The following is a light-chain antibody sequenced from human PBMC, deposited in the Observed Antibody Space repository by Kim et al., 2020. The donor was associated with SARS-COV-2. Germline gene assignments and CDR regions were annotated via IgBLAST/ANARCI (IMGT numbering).Light chain of an antibody. Sequence: QLVLTQSPSVSASLGASVKLTCALSSGHSSYAIAWHQQQPEKGPRYLIKVNSDGSHTKGDGIPDRFSGSTSGAERYLIISSLQSEDEADYYCQTWGPGIRVFGGGTQLTVL. CDR1: SGHSSYA. V-gene: IGLV4-69*01. CDR3: QTWGPGIRV. J-gene: IGLJ3*02. CDR2: VNSDGSH.